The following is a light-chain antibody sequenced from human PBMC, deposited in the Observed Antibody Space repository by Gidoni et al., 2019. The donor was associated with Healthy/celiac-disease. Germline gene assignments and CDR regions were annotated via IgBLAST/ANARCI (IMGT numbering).Light chain of an antibody. CDR1: QSVSSN. J-gene: IGKJ1*01. CDR3: QQYNNWPPGR. CDR2: GAS. V-gene: IGKV3-15*01. Sequence: EIVMTQSPATLSVSPGERATLSCRASQSVSSNLAWYQQKPGQAPRLLIYGASTRATGIPARFSGSGSRTEFTLTISSLQSEDFAVYYCQQYNNWPPGRFGQGTKVEIK.